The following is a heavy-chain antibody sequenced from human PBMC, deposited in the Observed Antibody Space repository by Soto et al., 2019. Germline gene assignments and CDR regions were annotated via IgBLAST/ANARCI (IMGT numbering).Heavy chain of an antibody. D-gene: IGHD3-16*02. CDR1: GFTFSSYG. V-gene: IGHV3-30*18. J-gene: IGHJ4*02. CDR3: AKDLGSYRYTLFDY. Sequence: PGGSLRLSCAASGFTFSSYGMHWVRQAPGKGLEWVAVISYDGSNKYYADSVKGRFTISRDNSKNTLYLQMNSLRAEDTAVYYCAKDLGSYRYTLFDYWGQGTLVTVSS. CDR2: ISYDGSNK.